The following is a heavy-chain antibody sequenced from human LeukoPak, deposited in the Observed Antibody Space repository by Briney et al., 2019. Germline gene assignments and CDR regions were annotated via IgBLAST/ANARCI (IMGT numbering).Heavy chain of an antibody. CDR1: GGSISSYY. V-gene: IGHV4-59*08. D-gene: IGHD3-22*01. Sequence: ESSETLSLTCTVSGGSISSYYWSWIRQPPGKGLEWIGYIYYSGSTNYNPSLKSRVTISVDTSENQFSLKLSSVTAADTAVYYCARTKGYYYDSSGPYYDYWGQGTLVTVSS. J-gene: IGHJ4*02. CDR3: ARTKGYYYDSSGPYYDY. CDR2: IYYSGST.